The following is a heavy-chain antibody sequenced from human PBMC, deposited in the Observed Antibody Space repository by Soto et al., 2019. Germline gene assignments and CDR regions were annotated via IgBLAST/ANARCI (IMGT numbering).Heavy chain of an antibody. CDR2: IIPIFGTA. CDR1: GGTFSSYA. CDR3: AGGGYGGSIFGVVTPFDP. J-gene: IGHJ5*02. D-gene: IGHD3-3*01. Sequence: QVQLVQSGAEVKKPGSSVKVSCKASGGTFSSYAISWVRQAPGQGLEWMGGIIPIFGTANYAQKFQGRVTIPGAKSTSTADMELSGLRFEDRAVYYCAGGGYGGSIFGVVTPFDPWGQGTLVTVSS. V-gene: IGHV1-69*06.